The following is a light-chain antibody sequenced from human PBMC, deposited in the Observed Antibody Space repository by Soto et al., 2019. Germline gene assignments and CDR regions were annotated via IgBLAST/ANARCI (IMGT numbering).Light chain of an antibody. V-gene: IGLV7-46*01. CDR3: FLYYSGYRV. Sequence: QAVVTQEPSLTVAPGETVTLTCGSSAGPVTYNIYPYWFQQKPGQAPRTLIYDTSIRPPWTPARFSGSLLGGKAALTLSGAQPEDEAEYYCFLYYSGYRVFGPGTKLTVL. CDR1: AGPVTYNIY. J-gene: IGLJ1*01. CDR2: DTS.